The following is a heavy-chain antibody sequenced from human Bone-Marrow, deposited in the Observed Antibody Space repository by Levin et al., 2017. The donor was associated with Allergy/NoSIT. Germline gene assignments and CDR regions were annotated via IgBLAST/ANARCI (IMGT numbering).Heavy chain of an antibody. Sequence: GESLKISCKASGYIFTGQYIHWVRQAPGQGLEWMGWINPNSGGTKYAQNFQGRLTMTRDTSISTAYMELSSLRSDDTAVYYCARDYWSDNYWGQGTLVTVSS. D-gene: IGHD1-1*01. V-gene: IGHV1-2*02. CDR1: GYIFTGQY. CDR3: ARDYWSDNY. CDR2: INPNSGGT. J-gene: IGHJ4*02.